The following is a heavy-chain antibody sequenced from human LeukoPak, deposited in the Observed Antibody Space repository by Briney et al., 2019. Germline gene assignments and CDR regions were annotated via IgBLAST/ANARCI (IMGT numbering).Heavy chain of an antibody. CDR1: GFSLSTSGVG. CDR3: AHSRQDIVVVVAATRGHDAFDI. D-gene: IGHD2-15*01. V-gene: IGHV2-5*02. J-gene: IGHJ3*02. CDR2: IYWDDDK. Sequence: ESGPTLVKPTQTLTLTCTFSGFSLSTSGVGVGWIRQPPGKALEWLAIIYWDDDKRYSPSLKSRLTITKDTSKNQVVLTMTNMDPVDTATYYCAHSRQDIVVVVAATRGHDAFDIWGQGTMVTVSS.